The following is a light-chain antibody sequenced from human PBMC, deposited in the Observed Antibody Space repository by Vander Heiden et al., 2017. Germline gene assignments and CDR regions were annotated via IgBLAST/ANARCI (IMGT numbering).Light chain of an antibody. CDR2: DNN. V-gene: IGLV1-51*01. CDR3: GTWDSSLSAVV. Sequence: QSVLTQPPPGQKVTISCSGSSSNLGNNYVSWYQQLPGTAPKLLIYDNNKRPSGIPDRFSGSKSGTSATLGITGLQTGDEADYYCGTWDSSLSAVVFGGGTKLTVL. J-gene: IGLJ2*01. CDR1: SSNLGNNY.